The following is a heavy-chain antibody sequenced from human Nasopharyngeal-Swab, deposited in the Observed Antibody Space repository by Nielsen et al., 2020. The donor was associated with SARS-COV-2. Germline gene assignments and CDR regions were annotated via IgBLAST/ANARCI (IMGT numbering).Heavy chain of an antibody. CDR1: GFTFSDYY. CDR2: ISSSGSTI. CDR3: ARDSSSRGSYYYYGMAF. V-gene: IGHV3-11*04. Sequence: GESLKISCAASGFTFSDYYMSWIRQAPGKGLEWVSYISSSGSTIYYADSVKGRFTISRDNAKNSLYLQMNSLRAEDTAVYYCARDSSSRGSYYYYGMAFWGQGTTVTVSS. D-gene: IGHD6-6*01. J-gene: IGHJ6*02.